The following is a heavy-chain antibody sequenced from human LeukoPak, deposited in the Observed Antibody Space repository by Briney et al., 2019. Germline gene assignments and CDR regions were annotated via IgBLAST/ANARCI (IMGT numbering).Heavy chain of an antibody. Sequence: GGSLRLSCADSGFTFSSYSMNWVRQAPGKGLEWVSSISSSSSYIYYADSVKGRFTISRDNAKNSLYLQMNSLRAEDTAVYYCARDANLAQYYFDYWGQGTLVTVSS. V-gene: IGHV3-21*01. CDR2: ISSSSSYI. CDR1: GFTFSSYS. CDR3: ARDANLAQYYFDY. J-gene: IGHJ4*02. D-gene: IGHD3-16*01.